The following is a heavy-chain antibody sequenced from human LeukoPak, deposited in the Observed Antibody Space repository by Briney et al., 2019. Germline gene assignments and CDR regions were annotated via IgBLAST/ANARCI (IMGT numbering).Heavy chain of an antibody. J-gene: IGHJ4*02. Sequence: PGGSLRLSCAASGFTFSSYWMSWVRQAPGKGLEWVANIKQDGSEKYYVDSVKGRFTISRDNAKNSLFLQMNSLRAENTAVYFCAISATARGGFDFWGQGTLVTVSS. CDR3: AISATARGGFDF. CDR2: IKQDGSEK. D-gene: IGHD6-25*01. CDR1: GFTFSSYW. V-gene: IGHV3-7*01.